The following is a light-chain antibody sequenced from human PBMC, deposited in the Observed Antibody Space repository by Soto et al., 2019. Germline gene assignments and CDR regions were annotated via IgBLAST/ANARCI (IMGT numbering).Light chain of an antibody. Sequence: EIVLTQSPGTLSLSPGERATLSCRASQTVNRNYLAWYQQKPGQAPRLLIYGVSNRATGVPDRFSGSGSGTDFTLTIVRLEPDDFAVYYYQQYIDPPRTFGQGTKVEVK. CDR2: GVS. CDR1: QTVNRNY. CDR3: QQYIDPPRT. J-gene: IGKJ1*01. V-gene: IGKV3-20*01.